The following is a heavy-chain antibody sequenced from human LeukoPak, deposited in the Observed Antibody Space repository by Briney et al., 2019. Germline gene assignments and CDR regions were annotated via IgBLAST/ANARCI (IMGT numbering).Heavy chain of an antibody. V-gene: IGHV3-23*01. J-gene: IGHJ4*02. CDR1: GFSFVVHA. CDR3: AKDWTSHNGVYDCLDF. CDR2: IGGPAET. D-gene: IGHD3-16*01. Sequence: GGSLRLSCAASGFSFVVHAMTWVRQAPGKGPEWVATIGGPAETFYADSVKGRFIISRDNSRNSLYLQMNSLRAEDSALYYCAKDWTSHNGVYDCLDFWGQGTQVTVSS.